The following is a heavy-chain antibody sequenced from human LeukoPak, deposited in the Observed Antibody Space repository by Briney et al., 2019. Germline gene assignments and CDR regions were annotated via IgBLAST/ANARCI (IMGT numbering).Heavy chain of an antibody. CDR3: ARDFELRRRSGWFAWFDP. CDR1: GFTFSSYA. CDR2: ISYDGSNK. V-gene: IGHV3-30-3*01. Sequence: GRSLRLSCAASGFTFSSYAMHWVRQAPGKGLEWVAVISYDGSNKYYADSVKGRFTISRDNSKNTLYLQMNSLRAEDTAVYYCARDFELRRRSGWFAWFDPWGQGTLVTVSS. D-gene: IGHD6-19*01. J-gene: IGHJ5*02.